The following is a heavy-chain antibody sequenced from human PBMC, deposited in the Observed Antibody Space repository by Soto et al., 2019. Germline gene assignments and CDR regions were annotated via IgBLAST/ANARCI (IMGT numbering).Heavy chain of an antibody. CDR3: ARDQRSVRGIVGATRGGLDY. Sequence: QVQLVESGGGVVQPGRSLRLSCAASGFTFSSYGMHWVRQAPGKGLEWVAVIWYDGSNKYYADSVKGRFTISRDNSKNTLYLQMNSLRAEDTAVYYCARDQRSVRGIVGATRGGLDYWGQGTLVTVSS. CDR2: IWYDGSNK. J-gene: IGHJ4*02. D-gene: IGHD1-26*01. V-gene: IGHV3-33*01. CDR1: GFTFSSYG.